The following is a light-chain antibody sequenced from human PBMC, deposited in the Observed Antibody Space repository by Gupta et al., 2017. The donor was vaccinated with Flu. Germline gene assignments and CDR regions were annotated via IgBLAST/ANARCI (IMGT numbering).Light chain of an antibody. CDR2: GNN. CDR3: AAWYDSLNGHYV. J-gene: IGLJ1*01. Sequence: QSVLAQPPSASGTPGKRVTISCSGSSSNIGSNTVNWYQQVPGTAPKLLIYGNNQRPSGVPDRFSGSKSGTSASLAISGLQSEDEADYYCAAWYDSLNGHYVFGTGTKVTAL. V-gene: IGLV1-44*01. CDR1: SSNIGSNT.